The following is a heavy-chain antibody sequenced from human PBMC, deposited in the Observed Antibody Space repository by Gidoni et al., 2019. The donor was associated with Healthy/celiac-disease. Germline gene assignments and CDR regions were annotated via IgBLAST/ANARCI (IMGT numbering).Heavy chain of an antibody. CDR2: ISYDGSNK. J-gene: IGHJ5*02. CDR3: ARDLITMIVVGTGWFDP. V-gene: IGHV3-30-3*01. Sequence: QVQLVESGGGVVQPGRSLRLSCAASGFTFSSYAMHWVRQAPGKGLEWVAVISYDGSNKYYADSVKGRFTISRDNSKNTLYLQMNSLRAEDTAVYYCARDLITMIVVGTGWFDPWGQGTLVTVSS. D-gene: IGHD3-22*01. CDR1: GFTFSSYA.